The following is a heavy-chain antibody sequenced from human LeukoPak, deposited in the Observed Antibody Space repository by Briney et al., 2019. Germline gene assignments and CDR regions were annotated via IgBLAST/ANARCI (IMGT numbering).Heavy chain of an antibody. CDR1: GGSISSDSYY. CDR3: ASLAVAGLSEGY. D-gene: IGHD6-19*01. Sequence: PSETLSPTCTVSGGSISSDSYYWAWIRQPPGKGLEWIASIYYSGSTYYNPSLKSRVTISVDTSRNQFSLKLNSVTAADTAVYYCASLAVAGLSEGYWGQGTLVIVSS. CDR2: IYYSGST. V-gene: IGHV4-39*01. J-gene: IGHJ4*02.